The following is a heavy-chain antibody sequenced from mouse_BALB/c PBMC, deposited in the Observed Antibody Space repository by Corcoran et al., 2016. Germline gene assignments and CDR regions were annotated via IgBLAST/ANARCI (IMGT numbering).Heavy chain of an antibody. CDR1: GYTFTDYY. Sequence: QIQLQQSGPELVKPGASVKISCKASGYTFTDYYINWVKQKPGQGLGWIGWMYPGSGNTKYNEKFKGKATLTVDTSSSTAYMQLSSLTSDDTAVYFCARKTGTFYAMDYWGQGTSFTVSS. J-gene: IGHJ4*01. CDR2: MYPGSGNT. V-gene: IGHV1-84*02. D-gene: IGHD4-1*01. CDR3: ARKTGTFYAMDY.